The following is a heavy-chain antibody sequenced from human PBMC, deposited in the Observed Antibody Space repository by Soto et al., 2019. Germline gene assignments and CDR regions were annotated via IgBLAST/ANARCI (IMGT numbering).Heavy chain of an antibody. V-gene: IGHV3-23*01. Sequence: GKSLRLSCGVSGGIFSEYAMSWVSQAPGKGLEWVSGISGSGSSTYYAASVKGRFNISRNNSNNTLFLQISGLRADDAYVYYSAKRKWDYTASVFDILRQGTISTVAS. CDR3: AKRKWDYTASVFDI. D-gene: IGHD1-26*01. CDR2: ISGSGSST. J-gene: IGHJ3*02. CDR1: GGIFSEYA.